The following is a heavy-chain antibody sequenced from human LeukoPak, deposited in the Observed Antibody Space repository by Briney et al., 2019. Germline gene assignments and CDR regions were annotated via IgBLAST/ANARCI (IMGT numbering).Heavy chain of an antibody. CDR3: ARDCSGGSCYSDLFDYYYYMDV. Sequence: SVKVSCKASGGTLSSYAISWVRQAPGQGLEWMGGIIPIFGTANYAQKFQGRVTITADKSTSTAYMELSSLRSEDTAVYYCARDCSGGSCYSDLFDYYYYMDVWGKGTTVTVSS. CDR2: IIPIFGTA. J-gene: IGHJ6*03. V-gene: IGHV1-69*06. CDR1: GGTLSSYA. D-gene: IGHD2-15*01.